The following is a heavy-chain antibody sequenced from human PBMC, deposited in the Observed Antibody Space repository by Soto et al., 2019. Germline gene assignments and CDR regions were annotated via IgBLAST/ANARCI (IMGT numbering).Heavy chain of an antibody. Sequence: GGSLRLSCAASGFTFSDYGMHWVRQAPGKGPEWLAVISYDGTTQHYADSMKGRFTISRDNGKNSLYLEMHSLRAEDTAVYYCARESEDLTSNFDYWGQGTLVTVSS. CDR2: ISYDGTTQ. CDR3: ARESEDLTSNFDY. CDR1: GFTFSDYG. J-gene: IGHJ4*02. V-gene: IGHV3-30*03.